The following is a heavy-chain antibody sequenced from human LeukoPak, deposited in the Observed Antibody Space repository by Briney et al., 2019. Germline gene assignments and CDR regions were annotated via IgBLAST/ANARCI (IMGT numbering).Heavy chain of an antibody. Sequence: PSETLSLTCTVSGGSISSGGYYWSWIRQHPGKGLEWIGYIYYSGSTYYNPSLESRVTISVDTSKNQFSLKLSSVTAADTAVYYCARVLVAEGFYYFDYWGQGTLVTVSS. D-gene: IGHD6-19*01. CDR3: ARVLVAEGFYYFDY. CDR1: GGSISSGGYY. J-gene: IGHJ4*02. CDR2: IYYSGST. V-gene: IGHV4-31*03.